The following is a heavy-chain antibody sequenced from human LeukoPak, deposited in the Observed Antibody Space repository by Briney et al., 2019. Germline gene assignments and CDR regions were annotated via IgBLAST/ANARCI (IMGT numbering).Heavy chain of an antibody. J-gene: IGHJ4*02. CDR2: IYYSGST. CDR3: ARFNGRDGYNFGY. D-gene: IGHD5-24*01. V-gene: IGHV4-59*08. CDR1: GGSISSSY. Sequence: SETLSLTCTVSGGSISSSYWSWIRQPPGKGLEWIGYIYYSGSTNYNPSLKSRVTISVDTSKKQFSLKLSSVTAADTAAYYCARFNGRDGYNFGYWGQGTLVTVSS.